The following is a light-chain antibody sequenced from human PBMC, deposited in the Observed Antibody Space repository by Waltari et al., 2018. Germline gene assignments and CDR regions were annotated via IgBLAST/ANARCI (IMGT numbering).Light chain of an antibody. J-gene: IGLJ1*01. Sequence: QSALTQPPSASGSPGQSVTISCTGTSSDVGGYNFVSWYQHRPAKLPKLIIYEANTRPSGVPDRFSGSKSGNTASLTVSGLQPEDEADYYCSAHGGTNSYYVFGTGTTVTVL. CDR1: SSDVGGYNF. V-gene: IGLV2-8*01. CDR2: EAN. CDR3: SAHGGTNSYYV.